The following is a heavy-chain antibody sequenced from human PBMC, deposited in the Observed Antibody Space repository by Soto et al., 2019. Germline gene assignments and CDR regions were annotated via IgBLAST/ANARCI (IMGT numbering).Heavy chain of an antibody. CDR3: ARGASYCGGDCYRPSDYYYGMDV. CDR1: GYTFTGYY. D-gene: IGHD2-21*02. J-gene: IGHJ6*02. V-gene: IGHV1-2*04. Sequence: ASVKVSCKASGYTFTGYYMHWVRQAPGQGLEWMGWINPNSGGTNYVQKFQGWVTMTRDTSISTAYMELSRLRSDDTAVYYCARGASYCGGDCYRPSDYYYGMDVWGQGTTVTVSS. CDR2: INPNSGGT.